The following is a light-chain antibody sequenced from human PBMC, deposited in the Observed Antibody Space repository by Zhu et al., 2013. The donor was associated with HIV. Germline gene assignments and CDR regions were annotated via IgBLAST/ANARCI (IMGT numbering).Light chain of an antibody. CDR1: QNISNN. J-gene: IGKJ2*01. CDR2: GAS. Sequence: EIVMTQSPATLSVSPGERATLSCRASQNISNNLAWYQQKPGQAPRLLFYGASTRATGIPARFSGSGSGTEFTLTISGLQSEDFAVYYCQQYNNWPPEYTFGQGTKLEIK. CDR3: QQYNNWPPEYT. V-gene: IGKV3-15*01.